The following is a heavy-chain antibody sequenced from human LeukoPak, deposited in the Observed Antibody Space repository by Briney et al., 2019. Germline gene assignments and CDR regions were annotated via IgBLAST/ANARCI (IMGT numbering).Heavy chain of an antibody. J-gene: IGHJ4*02. CDR1: GFTFKSYG. CDR3: ARVSGYSGTWYVDY. D-gene: IGHD6-13*01. V-gene: IGHV3-33*01. CDR2: IWYDGSNK. Sequence: PGRSLRLSCVASGFTFKSYGMHWVRQAPGNGLEWVAIIWYDGSNKYYADLVKGRFTTSRDNSKNTLYLQMNSLRADDTAVYYCARVSGYSGTWYVDYWGQGTLVTVSS.